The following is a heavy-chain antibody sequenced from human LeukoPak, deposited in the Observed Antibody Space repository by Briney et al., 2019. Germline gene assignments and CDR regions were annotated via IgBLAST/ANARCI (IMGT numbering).Heavy chain of an antibody. D-gene: IGHD3-10*01. J-gene: IGHJ6*04. Sequence: SVKVSCKGSGGTFSSYAISWLRQPPAQGLEWVGGIIPIFGTANYAQKFQGRVTITADKSTSTAYMELSSLRSEDTAVYYCARPDMVRGPHYHYGMDVWGKGTTVTVSS. CDR2: IIPIFGTA. V-gene: IGHV1-69*06. CDR1: GGTFSSYA. CDR3: ARPDMVRGPHYHYGMDV.